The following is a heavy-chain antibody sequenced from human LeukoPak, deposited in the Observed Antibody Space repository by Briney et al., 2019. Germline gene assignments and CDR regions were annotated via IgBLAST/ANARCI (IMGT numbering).Heavy chain of an antibody. V-gene: IGHV3-7*01. CDR1: GLIFSSYW. J-gene: IGHJ3*02. Sequence: GGSLRLSCAASGLIFSSYWMSWVRQAPGKGLEWVANIKKDGSEMYYVDSVKGRFTISRDNAENSLYLQMNSLRADDTAVYHCARQETSSYNGAFDIWGQGTMVTVSS. CDR2: IKKDGSEM. CDR3: ARQETSSYNGAFDI. D-gene: IGHD1-26*01.